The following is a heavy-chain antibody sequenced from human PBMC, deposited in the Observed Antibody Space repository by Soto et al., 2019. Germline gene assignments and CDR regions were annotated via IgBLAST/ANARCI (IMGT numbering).Heavy chain of an antibody. J-gene: IGHJ3*02. CDR2: ISSKAYCGTT. V-gene: IGHV3-49*03. D-gene: IGHD2-21*02. CDR3: TSDFGGTYCGGDCPFYI. Sequence: LSLSSTASRFTLGDFSMCWFRQAPRKGRWRVGFISSKAYCGTTEYAASVKGRFTISRDDSNSIAYLQMNSLKTEDTAVYYCTSDFGGTYCGGDCPFYIWGQGTMVTVSS. CDR1: RFTLGDFS.